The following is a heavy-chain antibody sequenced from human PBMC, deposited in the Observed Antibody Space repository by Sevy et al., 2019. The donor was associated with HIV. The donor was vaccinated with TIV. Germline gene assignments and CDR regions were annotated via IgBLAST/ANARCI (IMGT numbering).Heavy chain of an antibody. D-gene: IGHD3-16*01. CDR3: ARDEGGYDPLDY. J-gene: IGHJ4*02. CDR1: GFTFTSYT. CDR2: ISYSAEYI. V-gene: IGHV3-21*01. Sequence: GGSLRLSCATSGFTFTSYTMNWVRQAPGKGLEWVSSISYSAEYIYYADSVKGRFTISRDNAKNSLFLQMNSLRVEETAVYYCARDEGGYDPLDYWGQGTLVTVSS.